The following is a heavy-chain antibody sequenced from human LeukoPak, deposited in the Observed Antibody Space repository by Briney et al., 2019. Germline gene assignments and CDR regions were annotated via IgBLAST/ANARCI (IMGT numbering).Heavy chain of an antibody. CDR2: ISSSSDTR. V-gene: IGHV3-48*01. CDR1: GFTFNIHG. CDR3: ARPPSSNGLAYFDY. D-gene: IGHD2-8*01. J-gene: IGHJ4*02. Sequence: GGSLRLSCAASGFTFNIHGMNWVRQAPGKGLEWVSYISSSSDTRYYADSVKGRFTISRDNAKSSLYLQINSLRAEDTAVYYCARPPSSNGLAYFDYWGQGTLVTVSS.